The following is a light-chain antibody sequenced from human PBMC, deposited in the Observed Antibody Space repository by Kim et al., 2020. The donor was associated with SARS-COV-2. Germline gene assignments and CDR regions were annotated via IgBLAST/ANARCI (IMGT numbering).Light chain of an antibody. CDR3: AAWDDSLSGRV. CDR2: KNN. J-gene: IGLJ2*01. Sequence: GQRVNISCSGSSPNTGSNYVYWYQQLPGPAANLLISKNNQRPSGVPDRCSGAKSGTSASLAISGFRSEDEADYYCAAWDDSLSGRVFGGGTELTVL. CDR1: SPNTGSNY. V-gene: IGLV1-47*01.